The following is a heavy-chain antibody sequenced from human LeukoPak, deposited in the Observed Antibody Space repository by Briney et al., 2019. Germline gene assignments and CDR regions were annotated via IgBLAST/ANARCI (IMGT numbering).Heavy chain of an antibody. CDR1: GFTFSSYG. CDR2: ISYDGSNK. V-gene: IGHV3-30*18. J-gene: IGHJ6*02. Sequence: PGRSLRLSCAASGFTFSSYGMHWVRQAPGKGLEWVAVISYDGSNKYYADSVKGRFTISRDNSKNTLYLQMNSLRAEDTAVHYCAKTADSSGWYYYYYGMDVWGQGTTVTVSS. CDR3: AKTADSSGWYYYYYGMDV. D-gene: IGHD6-19*01.